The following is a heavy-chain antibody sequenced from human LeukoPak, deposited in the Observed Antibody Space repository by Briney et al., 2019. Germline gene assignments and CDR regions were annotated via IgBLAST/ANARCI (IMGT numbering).Heavy chain of an antibody. V-gene: IGHV2-5*01. D-gene: IGHD2-2*01. CDR1: GFSLRTSGGR. J-gene: IGHJ4*02. CDR2: IYWNDDK. CDR3: AHRSPDCSSTSCYSN. Sequence: SGPTLAKPTQTLTLTCTFSGFSLRTSGGRVGWIRQPPGKALEWLALIYWNDDKRYSPSLEGRLPITKDTTKNQLVLTMTNMDPVDTATDYCAHRSPDCSSTSCYSNWGQGTLVTVSS.